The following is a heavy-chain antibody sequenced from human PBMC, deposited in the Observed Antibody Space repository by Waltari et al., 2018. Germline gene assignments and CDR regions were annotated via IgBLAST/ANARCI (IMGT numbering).Heavy chain of an antibody. CDR2: IYSGGST. D-gene: IGHD3-9*01. CDR1: GFTFSSYA. CDR3: VRGILTGYNDY. J-gene: IGHJ4*02. Sequence: EVQLLESGGGLVQPGGSLRLSCAASGFTFSSYAMSWVRQAPGKGLEWVSVIYSGGSTYYADSVKGRFTISRDNSKNTLYLQMNSLRAEDTAVYYCVRGILTGYNDYWGQGTLVTVSS. V-gene: IGHV3-23*03.